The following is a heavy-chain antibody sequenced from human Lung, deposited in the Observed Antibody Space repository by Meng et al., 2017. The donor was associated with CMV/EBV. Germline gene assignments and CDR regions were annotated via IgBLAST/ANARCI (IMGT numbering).Heavy chain of an antibody. CDR1: GSTFTTYG. Sequence: QVQVGQSGAELSKPGASGACSCKASGSTFTTYGITWVRQAPGQGLEWMGWISTYNGKTDYAQKLQGRVTMTTDTSTSTAYMELRSLKSDDTAVYYCARLVYCGGACYSALDYWGQGTLVTVSS. D-gene: IGHD2-21*02. J-gene: IGHJ4*02. V-gene: IGHV1-18*01. CDR2: ISTYNGKT. CDR3: ARLVYCGGACYSALDY.